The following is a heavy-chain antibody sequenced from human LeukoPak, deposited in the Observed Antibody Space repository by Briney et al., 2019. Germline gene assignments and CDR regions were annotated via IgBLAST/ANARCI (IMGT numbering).Heavy chain of an antibody. CDR3: ARSVAAAPYYLDY. Sequence: SETLSLTCTVSGGSISSDCWTWIRQPAGKGLEWIGRIYTSGSTNYNPSLTSRVTMSVDTSKNQFSLKLNSVTAADTAVYYCARSVAAAPYYLDYWGQGTLVTVSS. CDR1: GGSISSDC. CDR2: IYTSGST. D-gene: IGHD6-13*01. V-gene: IGHV4-4*07. J-gene: IGHJ4*02.